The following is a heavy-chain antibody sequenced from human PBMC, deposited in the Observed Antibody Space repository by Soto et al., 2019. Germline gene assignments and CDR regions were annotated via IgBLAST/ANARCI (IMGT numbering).Heavy chain of an antibody. CDR3: ARVLERPTQALDY. J-gene: IGHJ4*02. Sequence: PGGSLRLSCAASGFTFSDYYMSWIRQAPGKGLEWVSYISSSGSTIYYADSVKGRFTISRDNAKNSLYLQMNSLRAEDTAVYYCARVLERPTQALDYWGQGTLVTVSS. CDR2: ISSSGSTI. CDR1: GFTFSDYY. D-gene: IGHD1-1*01. V-gene: IGHV3-11*01.